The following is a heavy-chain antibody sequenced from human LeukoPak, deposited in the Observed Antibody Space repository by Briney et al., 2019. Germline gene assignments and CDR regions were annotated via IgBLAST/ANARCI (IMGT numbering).Heavy chain of an antibody. V-gene: IGHV1-2*06. CDR3: ARLPTVTTPLTY. Sequence: ASVKVSCKASGYTFTGYCIHWVRQAPGQGLEWMGRINPNSGDTNYAQKFQGRVTMTRDTSITTSYMELSRLTSDDTAVYYCARLPTVTTPLTYWGRGTLVTVSS. J-gene: IGHJ4*02. CDR1: GYTFTGYC. CDR2: INPNSGDT. D-gene: IGHD4-17*01.